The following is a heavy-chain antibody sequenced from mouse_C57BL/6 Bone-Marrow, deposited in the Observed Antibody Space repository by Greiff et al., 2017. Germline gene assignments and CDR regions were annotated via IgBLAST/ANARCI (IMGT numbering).Heavy chain of an antibody. J-gene: IGHJ1*03. CDR1: GYSITSDY. CDR2: ISYSGST. D-gene: IGHD1-1*01. V-gene: IGHV3-8*01. Sequence: DVQLVESGPGLAKPSQTLSLTCSVTGYSITSDYWNWIRKFPGNKLEYMGYISYSGSTYYNPSLKSRISIIRNTSNNQDYMKWNSVTTEDTATYDAARLGCHYYGSTYWDLDVWGTGTSVTVSS. CDR3: ARLGCHYYGSTYWDLDV.